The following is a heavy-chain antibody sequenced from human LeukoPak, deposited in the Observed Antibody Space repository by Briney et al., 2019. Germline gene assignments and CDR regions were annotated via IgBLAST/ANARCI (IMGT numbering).Heavy chain of an antibody. Sequence: ASVKVSCKASGYTFTSYGISWVRQAPGQGLEWMGWISAYNGNTNYAQKLQGRVTMTTDTSTSTAYMELRSLSSDDTAVYYCARGGNYYDSSGPDRYWGQGTLVTVSS. V-gene: IGHV1-18*01. J-gene: IGHJ4*02. CDR3: ARGGNYYDSSGPDRY. CDR2: ISAYNGNT. CDR1: GYTFTSYG. D-gene: IGHD3-22*01.